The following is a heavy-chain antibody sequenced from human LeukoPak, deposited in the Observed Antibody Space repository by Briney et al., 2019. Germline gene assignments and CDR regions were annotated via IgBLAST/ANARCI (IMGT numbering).Heavy chain of an antibody. CDR2: IYYSGST. CDR1: GGSISSGGYY. CDR3: ARLRRTYWYFDL. V-gene: IGHV4-61*08. J-gene: IGHJ2*01. D-gene: IGHD3-16*01. Sequence: PSETLSLTCTVSGGSISSGGYYWSWIRQHPGTGLEWIGYIYYSGSTNYNPSLKSRVTMSVDTSKNQFSLKLSSVTAADTAVYYCARLRRTYWYFDLWGRGTLVTVSS.